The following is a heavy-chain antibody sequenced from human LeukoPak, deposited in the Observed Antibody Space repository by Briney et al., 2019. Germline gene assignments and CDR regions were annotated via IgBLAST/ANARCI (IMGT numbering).Heavy chain of an antibody. CDR3: AKDAAAVGFSFDY. Sequence: GGSLRLSCAASGFTFSSYGMHWVRQAPGKGLEWVAVISYDGSNKYYADSVKGRFTISRDNSKNTLYLQMNSLRAEDTAVYYCAKDAAAVGFSFDYWGQGTLVTVSS. V-gene: IGHV3-30*18. D-gene: IGHD6-13*01. J-gene: IGHJ4*02. CDR1: GFTFSSYG. CDR2: ISYDGSNK.